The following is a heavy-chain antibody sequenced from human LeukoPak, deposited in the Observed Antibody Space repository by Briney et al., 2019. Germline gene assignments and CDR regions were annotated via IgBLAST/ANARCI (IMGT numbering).Heavy chain of an antibody. CDR2: ISAGGDLT. V-gene: IGHV3-23*01. D-gene: IGHD1-26*01. J-gene: IGHJ3*01. CDR1: GFTFSSYA. CDR3: AKSLLTTASGTGRAFDL. Sequence: GRSLRLSCAASGFTFSSYAMHWVRRAPGRGLEWVSGISAGGDLTFHADPVKGRFTISRDNSKNTLYLQMNSLRADDTAEYYCAKSLLTTASGTGRAFDLWGQGTMVTVSS.